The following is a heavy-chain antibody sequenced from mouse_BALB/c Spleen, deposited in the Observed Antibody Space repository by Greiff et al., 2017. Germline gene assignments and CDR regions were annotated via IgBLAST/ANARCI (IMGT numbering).Heavy chain of an antibody. CDR3: ASCRYYGRGYFDV. D-gene: IGHD2-1*01. CDR2: ISYDGSN. Sequence: EVKLMESGPGLVKPSQSLSLTCSVTGYSITSGYYWNWIRQFPGNKLEWMGYISYDGSNNYNPSLKNRISITRDTSKNQFFLKLNSVTTEDTATYYCASCRYYGRGYFDVWGAGTTVTVSS. CDR1: GYSITSGYY. V-gene: IGHV3-6*02. J-gene: IGHJ1*01.